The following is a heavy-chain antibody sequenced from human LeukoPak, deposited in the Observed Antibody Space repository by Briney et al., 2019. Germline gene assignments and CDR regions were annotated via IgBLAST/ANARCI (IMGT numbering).Heavy chain of an antibody. CDR3: ARAYYYDSSGYYSDAFDI. J-gene: IGHJ3*02. CDR2: IYHSGST. D-gene: IGHD3-22*01. CDR1: GGSISSGGYS. Sequence: SETLSPTCAVSGGSISSGGYSWSWIRQPPGKGLEWIGYIYHSGSTYYNPSLKSRVTISVDRSKNQFSLKLSSVTAADTAVYYCARAYYYDSSGYYSDAFDIWGQGTMVTVSS. V-gene: IGHV4-30-2*01.